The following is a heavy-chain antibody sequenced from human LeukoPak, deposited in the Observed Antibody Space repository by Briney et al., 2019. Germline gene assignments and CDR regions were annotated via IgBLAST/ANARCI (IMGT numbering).Heavy chain of an antibody. CDR1: GGSISSYY. D-gene: IGHD3-10*01. CDR3: AKGRNSGSYFGIDP. V-gene: IGHV3-23*01. CDR2: IGSSGVNT. Sequence: ETLSLTCTVSGGSISSYYWSWIRQPPGKGLEWVSGIGSSGVNTDYATSVKGRFTISRDNTKSTLHLLMNSLRVEDTATYYCAKGRNSGSYFGIDPWGQGTPVSVSS. J-gene: IGHJ5*02.